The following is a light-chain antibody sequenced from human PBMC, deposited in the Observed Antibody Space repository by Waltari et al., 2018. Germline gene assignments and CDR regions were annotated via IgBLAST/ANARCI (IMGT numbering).Light chain of an antibody. J-gene: IGLJ1*01. CDR1: TSDIGPYNF. Sequence: QSALTQPSSVSGSPGQSITISCVGTTSDIGPYNFVSWYQHRSGTVPKLLIYDVNKRPSGVSGRVLGSKSDNTASLTISGLQVEDEADYYCNSFTTSSTYVFGTGTRVTVL. V-gene: IGLV2-14*03. CDR2: DVN. CDR3: NSFTTSSTYV.